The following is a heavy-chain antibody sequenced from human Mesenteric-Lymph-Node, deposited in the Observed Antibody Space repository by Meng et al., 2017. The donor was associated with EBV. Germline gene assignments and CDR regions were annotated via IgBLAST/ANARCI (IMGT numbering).Heavy chain of an antibody. Sequence: QVQLQQWGAGLLKPSETLSLTCAVYGGSFSGYYWSWIRQPPGKGLEWIGEINHSGSTNYNPSLKSRVTISVDTSKNQFSLKLSSVTAADTAVYYCARGGGYSYGQPQDLWGQGTLVTVSS. V-gene: IGHV4-34*01. D-gene: IGHD5-18*01. CDR1: GGSFSGYY. CDR2: INHSGST. J-gene: IGHJ4*02. CDR3: ARGGGYSYGQPQDL.